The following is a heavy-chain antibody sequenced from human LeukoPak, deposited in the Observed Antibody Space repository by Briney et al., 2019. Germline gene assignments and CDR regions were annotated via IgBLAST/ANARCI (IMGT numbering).Heavy chain of an antibody. Sequence: GGSLRLSCAASGFTFSSYGMHWVRQAPGKGLEWVAFIRYDGSNKYYADSVKGRFTISRDNSKNTLYLQMNSLRPEDTAVYYCAKDFDDYGDYPPQYYYGMDVWGQGTTVTVSS. V-gene: IGHV3-30*02. D-gene: IGHD4-17*01. CDR2: IRYDGSNK. CDR3: AKDFDDYGDYPPQYYYGMDV. CDR1: GFTFSSYG. J-gene: IGHJ6*02.